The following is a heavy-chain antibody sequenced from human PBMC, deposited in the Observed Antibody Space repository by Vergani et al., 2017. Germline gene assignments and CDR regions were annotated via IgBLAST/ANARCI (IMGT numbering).Heavy chain of an antibody. J-gene: IGHJ4*02. Sequence: EVQLVESGGGLVQPGGSLRLSCSASGFTFSSYVMHWVRQAPGKGLEYVSAISSNGGSTYYADSVKGRFTISRDNSKNTLYLQMSSLRAEDTAVYYCVKDFSVVVISYFDYWGQGPLVTVSS. CDR3: VKDFSVVVISYFDY. V-gene: IGHV3-64D*06. CDR1: GFTFSSYV. CDR2: ISSNGGST. D-gene: IGHD3-22*01.